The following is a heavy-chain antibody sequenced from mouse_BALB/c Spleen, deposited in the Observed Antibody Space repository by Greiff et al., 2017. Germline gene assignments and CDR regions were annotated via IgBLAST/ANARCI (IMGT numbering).Heavy chain of an antibody. CDR2: IYPGSGST. Sequence: LQQPGSELVRPGASVKLSCKASGYTFTSYWMHWVKQRHGQGLEWIGNIYPGSGSTNYDEKFKSKGTLTVDTSSSTAYMHLSSLTSEDSAVYYCTRGDWGDYWGQGTTLTVSS. D-gene: IGHD4-1*01. CDR1: GYTFTSYW. J-gene: IGHJ2*01. CDR3: TRGDWGDY. V-gene: IGHV1S22*01.